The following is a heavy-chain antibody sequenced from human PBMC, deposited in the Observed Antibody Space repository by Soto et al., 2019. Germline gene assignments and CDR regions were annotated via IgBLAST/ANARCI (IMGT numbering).Heavy chain of an antibody. J-gene: IGHJ4*02. Sequence: QVQLVQSGPEVKKPGASVKVSCKTSGYTFTSYGISWVRQAAGQVVEWMGWITANNVNTKYAQKLQGRVTMTTDTSTATAYMELRTLRSDDTAVYYSARDMGGYYFEPSDYWGQGTLVTVSS. CDR3: ARDMGGYYFEPSDY. CDR1: GYTFTSYG. D-gene: IGHD3-22*01. V-gene: IGHV1-18*01. CDR2: ITANNVNT.